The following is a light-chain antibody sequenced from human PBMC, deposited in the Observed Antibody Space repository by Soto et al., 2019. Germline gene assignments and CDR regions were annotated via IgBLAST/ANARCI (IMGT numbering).Light chain of an antibody. CDR1: SSDVGGYNY. Sequence: QSALTQPASVSGSPGQSITISCIGTSSDVGGYNYVSWYQQHPGKPPKLMIYDVTNRPSGVSNRFSGSKSGNTASLTISGLQAEDEADYYCSSYTSSITYVFGTGTKLTVL. J-gene: IGLJ1*01. CDR3: SSYTSSITYV. CDR2: DVT. V-gene: IGLV2-14*01.